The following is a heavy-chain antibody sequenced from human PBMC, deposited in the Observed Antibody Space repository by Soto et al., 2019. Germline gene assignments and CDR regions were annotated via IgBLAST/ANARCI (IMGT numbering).Heavy chain of an antibody. CDR2: IDPSDSYT. CDR3: ARDHNFGFIVYAMDV. Sequence: GESLEISCKGSGYSFTSYWISWVRQMPGKGLEWMGRIDPSDSYTNYSPSFQGRVTMTSETSTSIVYMEMSSLKSEDTAVYYCARDHNFGFIVYAMDVWGQGTTVTVSS. V-gene: IGHV5-10-1*01. J-gene: IGHJ6*02. CDR1: GYSFTSYW. D-gene: IGHD2-8*01.